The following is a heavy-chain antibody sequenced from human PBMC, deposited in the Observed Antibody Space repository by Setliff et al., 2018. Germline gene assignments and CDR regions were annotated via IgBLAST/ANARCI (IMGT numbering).Heavy chain of an antibody. CDR2: IYYSGST. CDR1: GGSISSSSYY. Sequence: SETLSLTCTVSGGSISSSSYYLGWIRQPPGKGLEWIGSIYYSGSTYYNPSLKSRVTISVDTSKNQFSLKLSSVTAADTAVYYCTRGPDGYTYQGAFDIWGQGTMVTVSS. D-gene: IGHD5-12*01. V-gene: IGHV4-39*07. CDR3: TRGPDGYTYQGAFDI. J-gene: IGHJ3*02.